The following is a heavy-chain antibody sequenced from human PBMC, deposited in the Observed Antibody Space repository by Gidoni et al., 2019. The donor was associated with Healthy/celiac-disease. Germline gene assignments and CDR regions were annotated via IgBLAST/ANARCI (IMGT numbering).Heavy chain of an antibody. CDR3: ARDREWEPADI. D-gene: IGHD1-26*01. V-gene: IGHV3-21*01. Sequence: EVQLVESGGGLVKPGGSLRLSCAASGSTFSSYSMNWVRQAPGKGLEWVSSISSSSSYIYYADSVKGRFTISRDNAKNSLYLQMNSLRAEDTAVYYCARDREWEPADIWGQGTMVTVSS. CDR1: GSTFSSYS. CDR2: ISSSSSYI. J-gene: IGHJ3*02.